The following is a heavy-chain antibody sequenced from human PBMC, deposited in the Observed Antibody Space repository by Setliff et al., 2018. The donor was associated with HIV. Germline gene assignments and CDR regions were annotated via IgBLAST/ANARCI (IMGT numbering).Heavy chain of an antibody. D-gene: IGHD4-17*01. Sequence: SETLSLTCTVSGGSISSHCWSWIRQSPGKALEWIGYIYSSGHTNYNPSLKSRVTLSLDNSKNQFSLKLTSVTAADTAVYYCARDIWAYGLMGSWGQGTLVTVSS. CDR1: GGSISSHC. J-gene: IGHJ5*02. V-gene: IGHV4-59*11. CDR2: IYSSGHT. CDR3: ARDIWAYGLMGS.